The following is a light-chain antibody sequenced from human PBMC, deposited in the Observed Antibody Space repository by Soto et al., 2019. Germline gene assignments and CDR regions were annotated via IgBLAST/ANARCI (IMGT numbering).Light chain of an antibody. Sequence: EIVLTQSPGTLSLSPRERATLSCRASQSVSSGYLAWYQHKPGQAPRLLIYGVSSRAPGIPDRFSGSGSGTDFTLTISRLEPEDSAVYYCQQYAASPRTFGQGTQVEVK. J-gene: IGKJ1*01. CDR3: QQYAASPRT. V-gene: IGKV3-20*01. CDR1: QSVSSGY. CDR2: GVS.